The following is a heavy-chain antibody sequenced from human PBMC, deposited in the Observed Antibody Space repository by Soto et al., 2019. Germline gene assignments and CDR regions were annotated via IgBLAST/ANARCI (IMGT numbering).Heavy chain of an antibody. V-gene: IGHV1-3*01. J-gene: IGHJ3*02. D-gene: IGHD1-26*01. CDR1: GYTFTSYA. CDR3: ARDLAGASHDAFDI. CDR2: INAGNGNT. Sequence: ASMKVSCKASGYTFTSYAMHWVRQAPGQRLEWMGWINAGNGNTKYSQKFQGRVTITRDTSASTAYMELSSLRSEDTAVYYCARDLAGASHDAFDIWGQGTMVTVSS.